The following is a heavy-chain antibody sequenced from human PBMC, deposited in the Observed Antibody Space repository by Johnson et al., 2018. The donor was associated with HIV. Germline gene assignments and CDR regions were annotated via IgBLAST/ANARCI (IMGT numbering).Heavy chain of an antibody. J-gene: IGHJ3*02. CDR2: ISGSGGST. Sequence: VQLVESGGGLVKPGGSLRLSCAASGFTFSDYYMSWIRQAPGKGLEWVSAISGSGGSTYYADSVKGRFTISRDNSKNTLYLQMNSLRAEDTAVYYCARGYSGSDDAFDIWGQGTMVTVSS. CDR1: GFTFSDYY. V-gene: IGHV3-23*04. D-gene: IGHD1-26*01. CDR3: ARGYSGSDDAFDI.